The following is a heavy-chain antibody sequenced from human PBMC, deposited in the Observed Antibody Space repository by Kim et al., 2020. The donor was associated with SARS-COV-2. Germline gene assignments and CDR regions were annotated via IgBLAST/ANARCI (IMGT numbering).Heavy chain of an antibody. CDR3: ARGPDSSGYYYYYYYGMDV. Sequence: SETLSLTCTVSGGSISSSSYYWGWIRQPPGKGLEWIGSIYYSGSTYYNPSLKSRVTISVDTSKNQFSLKLSSVTAADTAVYYCARGPDSSGYYYYYYYGMDVWGQGTTVTVSS. J-gene: IGHJ6*02. V-gene: IGHV4-39*01. D-gene: IGHD3-22*01. CDR1: GGSISSSSYY. CDR2: IYYSGST.